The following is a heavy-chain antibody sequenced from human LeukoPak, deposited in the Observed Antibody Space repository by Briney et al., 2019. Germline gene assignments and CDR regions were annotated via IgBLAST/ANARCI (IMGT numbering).Heavy chain of an antibody. CDR1: GFTFSNAY. V-gene: IGHV3-74*01. Sequence: GGSPRLSCAASGFTFSNAYMNWVRQAPGKGLVWVSRIASDGSSTTYADSVKGRFSISRDNAKNTLYLQMNSLRVEDTAVYYCARGRPHGNDYWGQGTLVTVSS. CDR3: ARGRPHGNDY. D-gene: IGHD4-23*01. J-gene: IGHJ4*02. CDR2: IASDGSST.